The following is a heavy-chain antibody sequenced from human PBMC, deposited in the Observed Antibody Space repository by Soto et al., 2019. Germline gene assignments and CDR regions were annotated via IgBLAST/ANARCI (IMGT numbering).Heavy chain of an antibody. D-gene: IGHD3-10*01. V-gene: IGHV3-23*01. CDR2: ISGSGGST. CDR3: AKDRTMVRGVITWFDP. Sequence: PGGSLRLSCAASGFTFSSYAMSWVRQAPGKGLEWVSAISGSGGSTYYADSVKGRFTISRDNSKNTLYLQMNSLRAEDTAVYYCAKDRTMVRGVITWFDPWGQGTLVTVSS. J-gene: IGHJ5*02. CDR1: GFTFSSYA.